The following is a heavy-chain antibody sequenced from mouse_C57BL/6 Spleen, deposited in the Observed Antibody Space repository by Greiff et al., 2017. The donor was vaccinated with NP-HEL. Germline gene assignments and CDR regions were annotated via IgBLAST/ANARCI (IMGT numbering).Heavy chain of an antibody. V-gene: IGHV5-4*03. CDR1: GFTFSSYA. J-gene: IGHJ4*01. CDR2: ISDGGSYT. Sequence: EVKLMESGGGLVKPGGSLKLSCAASGFTFSSYAMSWVRQTPEKRLEWVATISDGGSYTYYPDNVKGRFTISRDNAKNNLYLQMSHLKSEDTARDYCARASYDYDDAMDYWGQGTSVTVSA. CDR3: ARASYDYDDAMDY. D-gene: IGHD2-4*01.